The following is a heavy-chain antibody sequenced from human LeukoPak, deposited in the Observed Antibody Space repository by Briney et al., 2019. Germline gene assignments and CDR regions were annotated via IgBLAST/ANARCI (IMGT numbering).Heavy chain of an antibody. D-gene: IGHD3-22*01. CDR2: IRSNSDGGTI. CDR3: ATDFYDST. V-gene: IGHV3-15*07. J-gene: IGHJ5*02. CDR1: GFTFSNAW. Sequence: PGGSLRLSRATSGFTFSNAWMNWVRQAPGKGLEWVGRIRSNSDGGTIDYAAPVKGRFTLSRDDSKTTLYLQMNSLQTEDTAVYYCATDFYDSTWGQGTLVTVSS.